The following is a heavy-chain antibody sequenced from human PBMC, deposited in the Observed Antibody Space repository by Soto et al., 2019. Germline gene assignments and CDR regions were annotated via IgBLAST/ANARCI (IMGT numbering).Heavy chain of an antibody. CDR1: GFTFSDYY. V-gene: IGHV3-11*05. CDR2: ISSTSSYT. CDR3: ARDRSGWTVLMDV. J-gene: IGHJ6*02. Sequence: QVQLVESGGGLVKPGGSLRLSCAASGFTFSDYYMSWIRQTPGKGLEWVSYISSTSSYTNYADSVRGRFTISRDHAKNSLYLQMNGLRAEDTAVYYCARDRSGWTVLMDVWCQGTTVTVSS. D-gene: IGHD6-19*01.